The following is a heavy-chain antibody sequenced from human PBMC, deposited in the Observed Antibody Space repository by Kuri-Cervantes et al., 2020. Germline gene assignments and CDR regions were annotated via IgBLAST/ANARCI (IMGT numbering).Heavy chain of an antibody. J-gene: IGHJ6*02. CDR2: ISYDGSNK. D-gene: IGHD6-13*01. CDR1: GFTFSNYG. V-gene: IGHV3-30*18. Sequence: LSLTCAASGFTFSNYGMHWVRQAPGKGLEWVAVISYDGSNKYYADSVKGRFTISRDNSKNTLYLQMNSLRAEDTAVYYCAKDLGYSSSWSDSYGMDVWGQGTTVTVSS. CDR3: AKDLGYSSSWSDSYGMDV.